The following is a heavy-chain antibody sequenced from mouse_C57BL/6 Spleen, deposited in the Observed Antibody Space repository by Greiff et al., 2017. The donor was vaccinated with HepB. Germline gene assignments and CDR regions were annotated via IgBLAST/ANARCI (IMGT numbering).Heavy chain of an antibody. CDR1: GFTFSDYG. V-gene: IGHV5-17*01. D-gene: IGHD4-1*01. J-gene: IGHJ4*01. Sequence: EVMLVESGGGLVKPGGSLKLSCAASGFTFSDYGMHWVRQAPEKGLEWVAYISSGSSTIYYADTVKGRFTIARDNAKNPLYLQMTSLRSEDTAMYSCATLANWIYYYAMDYWGQGTSVTVSA. CDR2: ISSGSSTI. CDR3: ATLANWIYYYAMDY.